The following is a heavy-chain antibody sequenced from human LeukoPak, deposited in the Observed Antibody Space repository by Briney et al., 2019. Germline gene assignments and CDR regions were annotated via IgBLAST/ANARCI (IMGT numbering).Heavy chain of an antibody. J-gene: IGHJ5*02. V-gene: IGHV4-30-2*01. CDR1: GGSIRSDGSS. Sequence: PSETLSLTCAVSGGSIRSDGSSWSWIRQPPGKGLEWIGYIYHSGNTHYSPSLKSRVTISIDMSRNQFSLRLNSVTAADTAVYYCARGRKASYPYSYGYINWFDPWGQGTLVTVSS. CDR2: IYHSGNT. D-gene: IGHD5-18*01. CDR3: ARGRKASYPYSYGYINWFDP.